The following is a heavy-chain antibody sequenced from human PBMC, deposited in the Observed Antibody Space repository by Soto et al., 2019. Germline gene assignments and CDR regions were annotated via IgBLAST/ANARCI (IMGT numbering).Heavy chain of an antibody. J-gene: IGHJ6*02. CDR2: IFSDNER. Sequence: SGPTLVNPTETLTLTCTVSGFSLTTGKMGVSWIRQPPGKALEWLAHIFSDNERSYSTSLQGRLTISKDTSGSQLVLSMTNVDPVDTATYYCARMKVDSYQFYYAMDVWGQGTTVTVSS. D-gene: IGHD3-9*01. CDR1: GFSLTTGKMG. CDR3: ARMKVDSYQFYYAMDV. V-gene: IGHV2-26*01.